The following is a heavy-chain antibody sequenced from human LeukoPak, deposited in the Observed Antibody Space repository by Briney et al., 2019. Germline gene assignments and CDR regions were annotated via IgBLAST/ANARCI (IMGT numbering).Heavy chain of an antibody. CDR2: INPSGGST. D-gene: IGHD2-2*01. V-gene: IGHV1-46*01. CDR3: GRSIGPEAFQDIVVVPAAIGYAFDI. Sequence: GASVTVSCKASGYTFTSCYMHWVRQAPGQGLEWMGIINPSGGSTSYAQKFQGRVTMTRDMSTSTVYLELSSLRSEDTAVYYCGRSIGPEAFQDIVVVPAAIGYAFDIWGQGTMVTVSS. J-gene: IGHJ3*02. CDR1: GYTFTSCY.